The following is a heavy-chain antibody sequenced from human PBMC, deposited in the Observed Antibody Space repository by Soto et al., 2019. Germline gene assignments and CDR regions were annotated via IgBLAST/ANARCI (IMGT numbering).Heavy chain of an antibody. CDR3: ATDSGSYFSASNYSYYGMDV. CDR2: ISYDGSNK. Sequence: PGGSLRLSCAASGFTFSSYAMHWVRQAPGKGLEWVAVISYDGSNKYYADSVKGRFTISRDNSKNTLYLQMNSLRAEDTAVYYCATDSGSYFSASNYSYYGMDVWGQGTTVTVSS. V-gene: IGHV3-30-3*01. J-gene: IGHJ6*02. CDR1: GFTFSSYA. D-gene: IGHD1-26*01.